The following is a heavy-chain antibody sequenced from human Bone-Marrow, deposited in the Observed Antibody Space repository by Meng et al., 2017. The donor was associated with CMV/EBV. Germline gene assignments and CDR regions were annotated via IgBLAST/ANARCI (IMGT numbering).Heavy chain of an antibody. J-gene: IGHJ4*02. CDR3: AKDRGPRNYYFDY. CDR2: IWYDGSKK. CDR1: GLNFRSDG. V-gene: IGHV3-33*06. Sequence: CAASGLNFRSDGMHWVRQAPGKGLEWGALIWYDGSKKYYADSVKGRFTISRDNSKNTLYLQMNSLRAEDTAVYYCAKDRGPRNYYFDYWGQGTLVTVSS.